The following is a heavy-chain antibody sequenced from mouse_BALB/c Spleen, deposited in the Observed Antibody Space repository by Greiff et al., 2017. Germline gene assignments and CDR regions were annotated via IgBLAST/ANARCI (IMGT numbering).Heavy chain of an antibody. J-gene: IGHJ1*01. CDR3: ARAFSDV. CDR1: GYSITSDYA. Sequence: EVQLQQSGPGLVKPSQSLSLTCTVTGYSITSDYAWNWIRQFPGNKLEWMGYISYSGSTSYNPSLKSRISITRDTSKNQFFLQLNSVTTEDTATYYCARAFSDVWGAGTTVTVSS. CDR2: ISYSGST. V-gene: IGHV3-2*02.